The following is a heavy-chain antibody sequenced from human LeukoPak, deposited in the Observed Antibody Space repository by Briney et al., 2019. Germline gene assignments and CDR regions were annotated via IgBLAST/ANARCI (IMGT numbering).Heavy chain of an antibody. J-gene: IGHJ5*02. D-gene: IGHD1-26*01. V-gene: IGHV4-39*01. Sequence: PPETLSLTCTVSGGSISSSSSFWAWIRQPPGKGLEWIGRFYYIGSTYYNPSLKSRVTISVDTSKNQLSLKLNSVTAADTAVYYCARSLSLSGNTNWFDPWGQGTLVTVSS. CDR1: GGSISSSSSF. CDR3: ARSLSLSGNTNWFDP. CDR2: FYYIGST.